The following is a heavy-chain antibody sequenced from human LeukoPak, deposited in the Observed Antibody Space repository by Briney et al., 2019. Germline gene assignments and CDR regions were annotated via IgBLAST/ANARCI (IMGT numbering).Heavy chain of an antibody. V-gene: IGHV6-1*01. CDR2: TYYRSKWYN. J-gene: IGHJ5*02. CDR1: GDSVSSNSAA. D-gene: IGHD1-7*01. CDR3: ARDSTNWNYLLHWSDP. Sequence: SQTLSLTSAISGDSVSSNSAAWNWIRQSPSRGLEWLGRTYYRSKWYNDYAVSVKSRITINPDTSKNQFSLQLNSVTPEDTAVYYCARDSTNWNYLLHWSDPWGQGTLVTVSS.